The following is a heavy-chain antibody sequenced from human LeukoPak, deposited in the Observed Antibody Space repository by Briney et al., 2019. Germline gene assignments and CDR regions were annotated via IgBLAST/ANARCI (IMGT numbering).Heavy chain of an antibody. V-gene: IGHV3-30-3*01. CDR3: ARYYYYGSGSFDY. Sequence: GGSLRLSCAASGFTLSTYAMHWVRQAPGKGLEWVAVISYDGSNKNYADSVKGRFTISRDNSKNMLYLQMNSLRAEDTAVYYCARYYYYGSGSFDYWGQGTLVTVSS. J-gene: IGHJ4*02. D-gene: IGHD3-10*01. CDR1: GFTLSTYA. CDR2: ISYDGSNK.